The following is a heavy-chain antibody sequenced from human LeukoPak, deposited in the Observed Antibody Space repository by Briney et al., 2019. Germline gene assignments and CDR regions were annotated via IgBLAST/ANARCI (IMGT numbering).Heavy chain of an antibody. Sequence: GGSLRLSCAASGFTFSSYAMSWVRQAPGKGLEWVSAISGSGGSTYYADSVKGRFTISRDNSKNTLYLQMNSLRAEDTAVYYCAKDGGRGYYDSWSGVGPIDAFDIWGQGTMVTVSS. J-gene: IGHJ3*02. CDR3: AKDGGRGYYDSWSGVGPIDAFDI. D-gene: IGHD3-3*01. CDR2: ISGSGGST. V-gene: IGHV3-23*01. CDR1: GFTFSSYA.